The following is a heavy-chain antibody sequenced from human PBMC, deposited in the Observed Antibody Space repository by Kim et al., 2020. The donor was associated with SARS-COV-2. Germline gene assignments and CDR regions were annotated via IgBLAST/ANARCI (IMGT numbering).Heavy chain of an antibody. Sequence: SETLSLTCAVYGGSFSGYYWSWIRQPPGKGLEWIGEINHSGSTNYNPSLKSRVTISVDTSKNQFSLKLSSVTAADTAVYYCARGRRSGYSRTLDYWGQGTLVTVSS. D-gene: IGHD3-3*01. J-gene: IGHJ4*02. CDR3: ARGRRSGYSRTLDY. V-gene: IGHV4-34*01. CDR2: INHSGST. CDR1: GGSFSGYY.